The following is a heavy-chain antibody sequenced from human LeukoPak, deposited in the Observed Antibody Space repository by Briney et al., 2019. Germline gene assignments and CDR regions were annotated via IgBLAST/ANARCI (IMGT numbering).Heavy chain of an antibody. CDR2: IIPIFGTA. D-gene: IGHD3-22*01. CDR3: AVDSSGYSALDY. J-gene: IGHJ4*02. V-gene: IGHV1-69*06. CDR1: GGTFSSYA. Sequence: SVKVSCKASGGTFSSYAISWVRQAPGQGLEWMGGIIPIFGTANYAQKFQGRVTITADKSTSTAYMELSSLRSEDTAVYYCAVDSSGYSALDYWGQGTLVTVSS.